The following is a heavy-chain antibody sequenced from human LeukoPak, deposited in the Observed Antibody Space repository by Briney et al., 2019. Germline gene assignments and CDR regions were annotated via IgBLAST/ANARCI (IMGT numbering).Heavy chain of an antibody. V-gene: IGHV4-34*01. CDR3: ASRVPFAYYYGSGRTGARYNWFDP. D-gene: IGHD3-10*01. CDR2: INHSEST. CDR1: GGSFSGYY. J-gene: IGHJ5*02. Sequence: PSETLSLTCAVYGGSFSGYYWSWIRQPPGKGLEWIGEINHSESTNYNPSLKSRVTISVDTSKNQFSLKLSSVTAADTAVYYCASRVPFAYYYGSGRTGARYNWFDPWGQGTLVTVSS.